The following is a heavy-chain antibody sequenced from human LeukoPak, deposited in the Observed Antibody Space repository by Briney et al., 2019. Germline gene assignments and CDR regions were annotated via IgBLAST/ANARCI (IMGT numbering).Heavy chain of an antibody. V-gene: IGHV1-69*11. CDR2: IIPFLGTT. D-gene: IGHD2-21*01. Sequence: SVRVSCKASGGVFTAYAVSWVRQAPRQGLEWMGSIIPFLGTTNYAQKFQGRVTITADEPTRTAYMELTYVRSDDTAVYYCTIIPNESLFTHYFEYWGQGTLVTVSS. J-gene: IGHJ4*02. CDR3: TIIPNESLFTHYFEY. CDR1: GGVFTAYA.